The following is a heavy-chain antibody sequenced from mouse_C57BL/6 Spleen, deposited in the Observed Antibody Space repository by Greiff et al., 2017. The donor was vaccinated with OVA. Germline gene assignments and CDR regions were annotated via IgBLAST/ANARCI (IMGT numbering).Heavy chain of an antibody. J-gene: IGHJ3*01. V-gene: IGHV1-50*01. D-gene: IGHD1-1*01. CDR1: GYTFTSYW. CDR3: SRGVLRRFAY. CDR2: IDPSDSYT. Sequence: VQLQQSGAELVKPGASVKLSCKASGYTFTSYWMKWVKQRPGQGLEWIGEIDPSDSYTNYNQKFKGKATLTVDTSSITAYMQLSSLTSEDSAVYYCSRGVLRRFAYWGQGTLVTVSA.